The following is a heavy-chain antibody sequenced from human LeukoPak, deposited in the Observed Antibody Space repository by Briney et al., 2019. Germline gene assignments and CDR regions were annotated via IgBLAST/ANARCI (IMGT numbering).Heavy chain of an antibody. CDR1: GYTFTSYG. CDR3: ARKIPSYCSSTSCYTYFDY. J-gene: IGHJ4*02. D-gene: IGHD2-2*02. V-gene: IGHV1-18*01. Sequence: ASVKVSCKASGYTFTSYGISWVRQAPGQGLEWMGWISAYNGNTNFAQKLQGRVTMTTDTSTSTAFMELRSLRSDDTAVYYCARKIPSYCSSTSCYTYFDYWGQGTLVTVSS. CDR2: ISAYNGNT.